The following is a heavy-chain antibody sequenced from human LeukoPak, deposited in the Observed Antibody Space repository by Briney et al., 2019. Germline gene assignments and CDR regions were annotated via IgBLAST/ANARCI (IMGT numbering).Heavy chain of an antibody. CDR1: GFTVSSNY. CDR2: ISDSGGNT. CDR3: AKDYYDSSGSFDY. Sequence: LSGGSLRLSCAVSGFTVSSNYMSWVRQAPGKGLEWVSVISDSGGNTYYADSVKGRFTISRDNSKNTLYLQMNSLRADDTAVYYCAKDYYDSSGSFDYWGQGTLVTVSS. V-gene: IGHV3-23*01. J-gene: IGHJ4*02. D-gene: IGHD3-22*01.